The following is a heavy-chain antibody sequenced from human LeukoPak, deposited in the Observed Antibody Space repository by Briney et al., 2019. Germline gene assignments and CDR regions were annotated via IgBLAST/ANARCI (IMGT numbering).Heavy chain of an antibody. J-gene: IGHJ5*02. V-gene: IGHV1-2*02. CDR1: GYTFTGYY. CDR3: SRVDRRSRDKMRFDP. D-gene: IGHD2-2*03. Sequence: ASVKVSCKASGYTFTGYYMNWMRQAPGQGLEWMGWINPNNGATNYAQKFQGRVTMTRDTSMSTAYMELSSVRSGDTAAYYYSRVDRRSRDKMRFDPWGQGTLVTVSS. CDR2: INPNNGAT.